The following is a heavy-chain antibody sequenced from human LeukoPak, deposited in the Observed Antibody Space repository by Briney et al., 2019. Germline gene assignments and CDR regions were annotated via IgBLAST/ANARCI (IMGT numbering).Heavy chain of an antibody. J-gene: IGHJ4*02. CDR1: GGTFSSYA. Sequence: SVKVSCKASGGTFSSYAISWVRQAPGQGLEWMGRIIPIFGIANYAQKFQGRVTITADKSTSTAYMELSSLRSEDTAVYYCARGVAVAAAEFDYWGQGTLVTVSS. D-gene: IGHD6-19*01. V-gene: IGHV1-69*04. CDR2: IIPIFGIA. CDR3: ARGVAVAAAEFDY.